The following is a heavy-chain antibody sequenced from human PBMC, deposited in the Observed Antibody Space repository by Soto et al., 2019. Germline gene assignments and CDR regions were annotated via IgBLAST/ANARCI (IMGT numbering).Heavy chain of an antibody. CDR1: GFTFSSYG. V-gene: IGHV3-30*18. J-gene: IGHJ6*02. CDR2: ISYDGSNK. CDR3: AKDRTGFDYLYYYYGMDV. D-gene: IGHD3-9*01. Sequence: GGSLRLSCAASGFTFSSYGMHWVRQAPGKGLEWVAVISYDGSNKYYADSVKGRFTISRDNSKNTLYLQMNSLRAEDTAVYYCAKDRTGFDYLYYYYGMDVWGQGTTVTVSS.